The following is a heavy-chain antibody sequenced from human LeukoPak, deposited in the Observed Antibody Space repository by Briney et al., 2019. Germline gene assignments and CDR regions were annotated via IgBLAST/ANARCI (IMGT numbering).Heavy chain of an antibody. CDR2: IRYDGSNK. D-gene: IGHD3-22*01. J-gene: IGHJ4*02. Sequence: GGSLRLSCAASGFTFDDYGMHWVRQAPGKGLEWVAFIRYDGSNKYNADSVKGRFTISRDNSKNTVYLQMNSLRAEDTAVYHCAKESAYYDSSGYHPYFDYWGQGTLVTVSS. V-gene: IGHV3-30*02. CDR1: GFTFDDYG. CDR3: AKESAYYDSSGYHPYFDY.